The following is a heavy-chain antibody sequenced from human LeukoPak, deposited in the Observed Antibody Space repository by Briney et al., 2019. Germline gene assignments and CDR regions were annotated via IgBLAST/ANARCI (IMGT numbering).Heavy chain of an antibody. V-gene: IGHV4-61*02. CDR2: IYTSGNT. D-gene: IGHD1-1*01. J-gene: IGHJ5*02. CDR3: ARDGRLIWFDP. CDR1: GDSITSGSYY. Sequence: SETLSLTCTVSGDSITSGSYYWGWIRQPAGKGLEWVGRIYTSGNTNYNPSLKSRVTMSVDTSKNQFSLKLSSVTAADTAVYYWARDGRLIWFDPWGQGTLVTVSS.